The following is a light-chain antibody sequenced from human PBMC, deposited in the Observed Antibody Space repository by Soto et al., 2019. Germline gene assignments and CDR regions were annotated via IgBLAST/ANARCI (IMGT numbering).Light chain of an antibody. V-gene: IGKV3-20*01. CDR1: QSVSSSY. CDR3: QQYGSSPRT. CDR2: GAS. Sequence: EIVLTQSPGTLSLSPGERATLSCRASQSVSSSYLAWYQQKPGQAPGLLIYGASSRATGIPDRFSGSGSGTDFTLTISRLEPDDFAVYYCQQYGSSPRTFGGGTKVEIK. J-gene: IGKJ4*01.